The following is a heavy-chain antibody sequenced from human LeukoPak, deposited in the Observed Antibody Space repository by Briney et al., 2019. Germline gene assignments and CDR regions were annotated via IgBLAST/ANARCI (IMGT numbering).Heavy chain of an antibody. J-gene: IGHJ6*02. V-gene: IGHV3-33*01. CDR1: GFTFSSYG. CDR2: IWYDGSNK. CDR3: ARFRGGSSYYYYYGMDV. D-gene: IGHD6-13*01. Sequence: QPGGSLRLSCAASGFTFSSYGMHWVRQAPGKGLEWVAAIWYDGSNKYYADSVKGRFTISRDKSKNTLYLQMNSLRAEDTAVYYCARFRGGSSYYYYYGMDVWGQGTTVTVSS.